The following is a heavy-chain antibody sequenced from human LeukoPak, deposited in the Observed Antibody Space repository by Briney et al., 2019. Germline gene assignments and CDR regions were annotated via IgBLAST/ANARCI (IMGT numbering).Heavy chain of an antibody. CDR1: GLTVSSNY. D-gene: IGHD4-11*01. Sequence: PGGSLRLSCAVSGLTVSSNYMSWVRQAPGKGLEWVSVIYSGGSTYYADSVKGRFTISRDNSKNTLYLKMNSLRAGDTAVYYCAREDYSLYYFDYWGQGTLVTVSS. CDR2: IYSGGST. J-gene: IGHJ4*02. V-gene: IGHV3-53*01. CDR3: AREDYSLYYFDY.